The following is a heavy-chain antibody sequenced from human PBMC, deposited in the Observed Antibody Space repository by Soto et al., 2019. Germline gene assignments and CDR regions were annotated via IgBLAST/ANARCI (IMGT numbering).Heavy chain of an antibody. V-gene: IGHV3-23*01. Sequence: EVQLLESGGGLVQPGGSLSLSCAASGFTFSSYAMSWVRQAPGKGLEWVSGISGSGGTTYHADSVKGRFTTSRDNSQNTLFLQMNSLRAEDTAVYYCAKDAIAHPQWGIFDFWGQGALVNVSS. J-gene: IGHJ5*01. D-gene: IGHD3-16*01. CDR1: GFTFSSYA. CDR3: AKDAIAHPQWGIFDF. CDR2: ISGSGGTT.